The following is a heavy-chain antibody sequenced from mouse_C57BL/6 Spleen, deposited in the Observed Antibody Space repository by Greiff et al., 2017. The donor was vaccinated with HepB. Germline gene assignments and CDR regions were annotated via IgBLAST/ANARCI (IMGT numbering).Heavy chain of an antibody. V-gene: IGHV2-9-1*01. D-gene: IGHD1-1*01. Sequence: VNVVESGPGLVAPSQSLSITCTVSGFSLTSYAISWVRQPPGKGLEWLGVIWTGGGTNYNSALKSRLSISKDNSKSQVFLKMNSLQTDDTARYYCARSPDYYGSSFPFDYWGQGTTLTVSS. CDR3: ARSPDYYGSSFPFDY. J-gene: IGHJ2*01. CDR2: IWTGGGT. CDR1: GFSLTSYA.